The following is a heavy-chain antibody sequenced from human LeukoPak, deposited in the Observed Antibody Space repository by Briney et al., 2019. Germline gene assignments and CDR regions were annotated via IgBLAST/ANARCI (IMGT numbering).Heavy chain of an antibody. CDR1: GYTFTGYY. CDR2: INPNSGGT. V-gene: IGHV1-2*02. J-gene: IGHJ1*01. CDR3: ARFKATRGPRYFQH. Sequence: HWASVKVSFKASGYTFTGYYMHWVRQAPGQGLEWMGWINPNSGGTNYAQKFQGRVTMTRDTSISTAYMELSRLRSDDTAVYYCARFKATRGPRYFQHWGQGTLVTFSS. D-gene: IGHD1-26*01.